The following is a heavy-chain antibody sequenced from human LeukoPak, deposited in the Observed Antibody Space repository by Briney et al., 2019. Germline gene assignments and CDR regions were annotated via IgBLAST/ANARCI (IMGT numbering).Heavy chain of an antibody. CDR1: GITVSQND. V-gene: IGHV3-66*02. CDR3: ARDRAGRKAWVEFDP. J-gene: IGHJ5*02. Sequence: QTGGSLRLSCAASGITVSQNDMSWVRQAPGRGLEWVSLIYADGATHYADSVKGRFTISRDNSKNTGYLEMNSLRPEDTAVYFCARDRAGRKAWVEFDPWGQGTLVTVSS. CDR2: IYADGAT. D-gene: IGHD3-10*01.